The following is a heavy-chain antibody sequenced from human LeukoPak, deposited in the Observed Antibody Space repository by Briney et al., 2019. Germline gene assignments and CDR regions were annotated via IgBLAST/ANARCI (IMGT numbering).Heavy chain of an antibody. V-gene: IGHV1-8*01. Sequence: GASVKVSCKASGYTFTTYDSNWVRQATGQGLEWMGWMNPNSGNTGYAQKFQGRVTMTRSTSISTAYMELSSLSSEDTAVYYCARGGIGSSSDIDYWGQGTLVTVSS. CDR2: MNPNSGNT. CDR1: GYTFTTYD. D-gene: IGHD6-6*01. CDR3: ARGGIGSSSDIDY. J-gene: IGHJ4*02.